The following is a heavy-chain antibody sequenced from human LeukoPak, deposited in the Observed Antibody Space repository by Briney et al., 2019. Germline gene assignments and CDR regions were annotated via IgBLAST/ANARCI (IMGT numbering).Heavy chain of an antibody. CDR2: IKQDGSEK. V-gene: IGHV3-7*01. Sequence: PGGSLRLSCAASGFTFSSYAMHWVRQAPGKGLEWVANIKQDGSEKYYVDSVKGRFTISRDNAKNSLYLQMNSLRAEDTAVYYCAREQDDSSGYYTPVGDYWGQGTLVTVSS. D-gene: IGHD3-22*01. J-gene: IGHJ4*02. CDR3: AREQDDSSGYYTPVGDY. CDR1: GFTFSSYA.